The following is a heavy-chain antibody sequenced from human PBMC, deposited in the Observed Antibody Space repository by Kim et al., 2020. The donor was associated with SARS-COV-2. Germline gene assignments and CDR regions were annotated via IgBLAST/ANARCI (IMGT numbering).Heavy chain of an antibody. D-gene: IGHD2-15*01. V-gene: IGHV5-51*01. CDR2: IYPGDSDT. Sequence: GESLKISCKGSGYSFTSYWIGWVRQMPGKGLEWMGIIYPGDSDTRYSPSFQGQVTISADKSISTAYLQWSSLKASDTAMYYCARRGYCSGGSCGYYYYYGMVVWGQGTTVAVSS. CDR1: GYSFTSYW. CDR3: ARRGYCSGGSCGYYYYYGMVV. J-gene: IGHJ6*02.